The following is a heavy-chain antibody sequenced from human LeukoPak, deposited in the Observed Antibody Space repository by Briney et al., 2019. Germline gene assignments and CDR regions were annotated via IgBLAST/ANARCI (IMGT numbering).Heavy chain of an antibody. V-gene: IGHV3-23*01. J-gene: IGHJ5*02. Sequence: VRSLSLSCAPSGFTFSSYGMSWVCPAPGKGLEWVSAISGIDGSPYYADSVKVRFTISRDHSKNTLYLQMSSLRAEDTALYYCAKDFRAKYGSGAYGWFDPWGQGTLVTVSS. CDR1: GFTFSSYG. CDR3: AKDFRAKYGSGAYGWFDP. CDR2: ISGIDGSP. D-gene: IGHD3-10*01.